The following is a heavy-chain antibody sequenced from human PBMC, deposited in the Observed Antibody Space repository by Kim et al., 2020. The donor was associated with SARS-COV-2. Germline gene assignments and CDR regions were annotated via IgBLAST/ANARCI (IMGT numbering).Heavy chain of an antibody. V-gene: IGHV1-18*01. D-gene: IGHD2-8*01. J-gene: IGHJ6*02. CDR2: ISAYNGNT. CDR1: GYTFTSYG. Sequence: ASVKVSCKASGYTFTSYGSSWVRQAPGQGLEWMGWISAYNGNTNYARKLQGRVTMTTDTSTSTAYMELRSLRSDDTAVYYCASNEPEGSYYYYYGMDVWGQGTTVTVSS. CDR3: ASNEPEGSYYYYYGMDV.